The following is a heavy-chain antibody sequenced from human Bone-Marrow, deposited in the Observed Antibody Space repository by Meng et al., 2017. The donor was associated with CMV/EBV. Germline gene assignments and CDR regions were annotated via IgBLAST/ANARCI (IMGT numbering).Heavy chain of an antibody. CDR3: ARRYSSSPYSYYFDY. Sequence: SGFTFSSSSMNWVRQAPGKGLEWVSSISSSSSYIYYADSVKGRFTISRDNAKNSLYLQMNSLRAEDTAVYYCARRYSSSPYSYYFDYWGQGTLVTVSS. CDR2: ISSSSSYI. J-gene: IGHJ4*02. D-gene: IGHD6-6*01. CDR1: GFTFSSSS. V-gene: IGHV3-21*01.